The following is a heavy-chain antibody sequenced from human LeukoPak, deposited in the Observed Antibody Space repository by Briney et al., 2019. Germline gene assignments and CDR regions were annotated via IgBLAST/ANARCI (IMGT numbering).Heavy chain of an antibody. CDR2: ITPIFGTA. V-gene: IGHV1-69*13. J-gene: IGHJ4*02. D-gene: IGHD3-22*01. CDR3: AREWGLESSGYYYAY. Sequence: SVKVSCKASGGTFISYAISWVRQAPGQGFEWMGGITPIFGTANFAQKFQGRVSITADESTSTAFMELSSLRSEDTAVYYCAREWGLESSGYYYAYWGQGTLVTVSS. CDR1: GGTFISYA.